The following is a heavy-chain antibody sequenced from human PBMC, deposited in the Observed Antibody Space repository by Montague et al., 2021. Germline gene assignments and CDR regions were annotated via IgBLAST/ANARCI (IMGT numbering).Heavy chain of an antibody. CDR1: GGSISSSNYH. CDR2: ITYTGNT. Sequence: SETLSLTCIVSGGSISSSNYHWGWIRLPPGKGLEWIGSITYTGNTYYNPSLKSRVTMSVDTSRNQFSLKLTSVTAADTAVYYCARLDIVLIYWGFDYWGQGTLVTVSS. V-gene: IGHV4-39*01. CDR3: ARLDIVLIYWGFDY. J-gene: IGHJ4*02. D-gene: IGHD2-8*01.